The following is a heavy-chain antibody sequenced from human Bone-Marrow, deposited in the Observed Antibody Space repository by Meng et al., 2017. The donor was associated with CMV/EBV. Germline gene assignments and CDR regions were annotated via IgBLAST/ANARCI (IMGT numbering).Heavy chain of an antibody. Sequence: ASGFTFRSYWMHWVRQAPGKGLVWVSRINGDESSTSYADSVKGRFTISRDNAKNTLYLEMNSLRAEDTAVYYCEVSYYDSSGVYFDHWGQGTLVTVSS. CDR3: EVSYYDSSGVYFDH. CDR2: INGDESST. D-gene: IGHD3-22*01. J-gene: IGHJ4*02. CDR1: GFTFRSYW. V-gene: IGHV3-74*01.